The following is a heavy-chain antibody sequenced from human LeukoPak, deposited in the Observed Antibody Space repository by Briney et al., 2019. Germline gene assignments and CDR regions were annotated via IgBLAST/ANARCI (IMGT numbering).Heavy chain of an antibody. Sequence: ASVTVSCKASGYTFTGYYMHWVRQAPGQGLEWMGWINPNSGGTNYAQMFQGRVTMTRATYIRSAYMERSRLRSDDTAVYYCAREADQTTYMVRGYENGPLDYWGQGTLVTVSS. D-gene: IGHD3-10*01. CDR2: INPNSGGT. CDR1: GYTFTGYY. CDR3: AREADQTTYMVRGYENGPLDY. J-gene: IGHJ4*02. V-gene: IGHV1-2*02.